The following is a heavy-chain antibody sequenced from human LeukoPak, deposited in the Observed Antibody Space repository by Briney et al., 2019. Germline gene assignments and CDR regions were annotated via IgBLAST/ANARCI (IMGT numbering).Heavy chain of an antibody. D-gene: IGHD3-3*01. J-gene: IGHJ4*02. V-gene: IGHV4-4*07. CDR1: GGSISGYY. Sequence: PSETLSLTCTVSGGSISGYYWSWIRQPAGKGLEWIGRIYTSGSTNYNPSLKSRVTMSVDTSKNQFSLKLSSVTAADTAVYYCARDRVQWLLLGGGQRDYWGQGTLVTVSS. CDR3: ARDRVQWLLLGGGQRDY. CDR2: IYTSGST.